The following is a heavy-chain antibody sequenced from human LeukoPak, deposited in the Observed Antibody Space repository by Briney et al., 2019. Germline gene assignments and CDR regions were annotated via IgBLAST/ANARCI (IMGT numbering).Heavy chain of an antibody. Sequence: PGVSLRLSCAASGFTFSSYGMHWVRQAPGKGLEWMAVISYDGSNKYYADSVKGRFTISRDNSKNTLYLQMNSLRAEDTAVYYCAKDRGVVPAADYYFDYWGQGTLVTLSS. D-gene: IGHD2-2*01. CDR2: ISYDGSNK. V-gene: IGHV3-30*18. CDR3: AKDRGVVPAADYYFDY. J-gene: IGHJ4*02. CDR1: GFTFSSYG.